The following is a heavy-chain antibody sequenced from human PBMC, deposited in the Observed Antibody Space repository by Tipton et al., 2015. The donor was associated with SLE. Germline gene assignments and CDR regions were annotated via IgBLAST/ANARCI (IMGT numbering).Heavy chain of an antibody. Sequence: SLRLSCAASGFTFSSYEMNWVRQAPGKGLEWVSYISSSGSTIYYADSVEGRFTISRDNAKNSLYLQMNSLRAEDTAVYYCAREPGAAAGGNYWGQGTLVTVSS. CDR2: ISSSGSTI. CDR3: AREPGAAAGGNY. CDR1: GFTFSSYE. V-gene: IGHV3-48*03. J-gene: IGHJ4*02. D-gene: IGHD6-13*01.